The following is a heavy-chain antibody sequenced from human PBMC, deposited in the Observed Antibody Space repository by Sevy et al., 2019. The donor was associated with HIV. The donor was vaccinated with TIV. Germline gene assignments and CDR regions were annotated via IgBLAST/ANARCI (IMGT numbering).Heavy chain of an antibody. CDR3: ASKNAWGRGYS. Sequence: SETLSLTCTVSGGSITSLYWNWIRQPPGKGLEWIANIYYNGHSNDNPSLKSRVTLSLDTSKNQFSLRLSSVTAADTAMYYCASKNAWGRGYSWGQGTLVTVSS. CDR2: IYYNGHS. J-gene: IGHJ4*02. CDR1: GGSITSLY. D-gene: IGHD1-26*01. V-gene: IGHV4-59*11.